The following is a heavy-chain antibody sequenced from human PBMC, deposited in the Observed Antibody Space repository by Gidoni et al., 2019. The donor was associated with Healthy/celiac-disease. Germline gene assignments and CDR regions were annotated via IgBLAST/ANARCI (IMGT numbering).Heavy chain of an antibody. Sequence: EVQLVESGGGLVQPGRSLRLSCAASGFTFDDYAMHWVRQAPGKGLERVSGISWNSGSIGYADSVKGRFTISRDNAKNSLYLQMNSLRAEDTALYYCAKARLYDILTGYYRGSFDYWGQGTLVTVSS. CDR2: ISWNSGSI. J-gene: IGHJ4*02. CDR3: AKARLYDILTGYYRGSFDY. D-gene: IGHD3-9*01. V-gene: IGHV3-9*01. CDR1: GFTFDDYA.